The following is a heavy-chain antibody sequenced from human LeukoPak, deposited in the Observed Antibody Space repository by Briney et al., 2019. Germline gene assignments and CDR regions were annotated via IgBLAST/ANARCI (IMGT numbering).Heavy chain of an antibody. J-gene: IGHJ6*03. Sequence: GGSLRLSCAASGFTFSGYSMNWVRQAPGKGLEWVSYISSSSGTIYNADSVTGRFTISRDNAKNSLYLQMNSLRAEDTALYYCARGQGDFWSGSYYYYCMDVWGKGTTVTVSS. V-gene: IGHV3-48*04. CDR2: ISSSSGTI. D-gene: IGHD3-3*01. CDR1: GFTFSGYS. CDR3: ARGQGDFWSGSYYYYCMDV.